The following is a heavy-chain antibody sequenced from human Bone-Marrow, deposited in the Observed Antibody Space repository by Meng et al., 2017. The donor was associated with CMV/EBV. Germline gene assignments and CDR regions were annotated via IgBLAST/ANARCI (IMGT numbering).Heavy chain of an antibody. CDR3: ARDLSPRLSGTIFCFDY. J-gene: IGHJ4*02. CDR2: INPNSGGT. CDR1: GHTFTDYF. V-gene: IGHV1-2*02. D-gene: IGHD1-7*01. Sequence: ASVKVSCKASGHTFTDYFIHWVRQAPGQGLEWMGWINPNSGGTNFAQKFQGRVTMTSDTSVSTAYMELSRLRSDDTAVYYCARDLSPRLSGTIFCFDYWGQGTQVTVSS.